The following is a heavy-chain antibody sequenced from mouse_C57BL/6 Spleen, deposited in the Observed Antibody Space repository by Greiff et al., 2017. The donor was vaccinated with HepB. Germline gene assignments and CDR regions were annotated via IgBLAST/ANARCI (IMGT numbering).Heavy chain of an antibody. CDR2: IDPATGNT. CDR1: GFNIKNTY. V-gene: IGHV14-3*01. J-gene: IGHJ1*03. D-gene: IGHD1-1*01. CDR3: ARVTVVAHWDFDV. Sequence: EVKLQESVAELVRPGASVKLSCTASGFNIKNTYMHWVKQRPEQGLERIGRIDPATGNTKYAPKFQGKATITADTSSNPAYLQLSSLTSEDTALYYGARVTVVAHWDFDVWGTGNTVTVAS.